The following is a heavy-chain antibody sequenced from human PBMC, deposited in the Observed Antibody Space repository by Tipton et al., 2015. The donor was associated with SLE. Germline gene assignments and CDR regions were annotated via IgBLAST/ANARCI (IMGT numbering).Heavy chain of an antibody. Sequence: TLSLTCTVSGTSISSYSWNWIRQPAGKGLEWIGRFYTSGSTNYNPSLKSRVTMSVDTSKNQFSLNLSSVTAADTAVYYCARYYSTYIDSWGQGTLVTVSS. D-gene: IGHD4-11*01. CDR2: FYTSGST. CDR3: ARYYSTYIDS. CDR1: GTSISSYS. J-gene: IGHJ4*02. V-gene: IGHV4-4*07.